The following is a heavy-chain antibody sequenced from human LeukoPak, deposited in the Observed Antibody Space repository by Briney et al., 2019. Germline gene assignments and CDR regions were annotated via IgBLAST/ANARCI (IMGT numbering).Heavy chain of an antibody. CDR3: AKGPLTEVAGTTWDY. CDR2: IKEDGGEK. CDR1: GLTLSTYW. Sequence: GGSLRLSCEASGLTLSTYWMSWVRQAPGKGLKWVANIKEDGGEKYYVDSVKGRFTISRDNAKNSLYLQMNSLSAEDTAVYYCAKGPLTEVAGTTWDYWGQGTLVTVSS. D-gene: IGHD6-19*01. V-gene: IGHV3-7*01. J-gene: IGHJ4*02.